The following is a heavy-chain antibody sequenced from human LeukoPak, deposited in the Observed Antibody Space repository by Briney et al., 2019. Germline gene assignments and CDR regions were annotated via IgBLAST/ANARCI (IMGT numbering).Heavy chain of an antibody. Sequence: SETLSLACAVSGVSISSGGYAWSWIRQPPGKGLEWIGYIYDSGSTHYNPSLKSRVTISVDRSENQFSLKLSTVTAADTAVYYCARYGGSGTYYFDYWGQGTLVTVSS. CDR3: ARYGGSGTYYFDY. D-gene: IGHD3-10*01. V-gene: IGHV4-30-2*01. J-gene: IGHJ4*02. CDR2: IYDSGST. CDR1: GVSISSGGYA.